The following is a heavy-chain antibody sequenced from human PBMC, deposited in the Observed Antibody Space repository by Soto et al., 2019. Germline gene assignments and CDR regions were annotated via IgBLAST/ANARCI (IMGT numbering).Heavy chain of an antibody. J-gene: IGHJ4*02. CDR2: IIPILGIA. D-gene: IGHD1-7*01. CDR3: ARGTPSGLELYNY. Sequence: ASVKVSCKASGGTFSSYTISWVRQAPGQGLEWMGRIIPILGIANYAQKFQGRVTITADKSTSTAYMELSSLRSEDTAVYYCARGTPSGLELYNYWGQGTLVTVSS. CDR1: GGTFSSYT. V-gene: IGHV1-69*02.